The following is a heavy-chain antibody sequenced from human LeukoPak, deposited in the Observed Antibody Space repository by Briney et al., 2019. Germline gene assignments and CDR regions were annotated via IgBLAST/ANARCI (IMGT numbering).Heavy chain of an antibody. CDR1: GFTFSSYA. D-gene: IGHD3-22*01. J-gene: IGHJ6*02. Sequence: GGSLRLSCAASGFTFSSYAMSWVRQAPGKGLEWVSAISGSVGSTYYADSVEGRFTISRDTSKNTLYLQMNSLTAEDTAVYYCAKDQRYDSSKSLRDSYGMDVWGQGTTVTVSS. V-gene: IGHV3-23*01. CDR3: AKDQRYDSSKSLRDSYGMDV. CDR2: ISGSVGST.